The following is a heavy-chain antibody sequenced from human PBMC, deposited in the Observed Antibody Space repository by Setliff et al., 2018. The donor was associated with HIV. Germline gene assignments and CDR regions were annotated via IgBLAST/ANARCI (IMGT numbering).Heavy chain of an antibody. Sequence: PSETLSLTCTVSGDSITSVTYYWSWIRQPAGKGLDWIGRIYSSGSTSYNPSLKSRVTISIDTSKNQLSLTLTSVTAADTAVYYCARTEWELHRVNDAFDVWGQGTMVTVSS. V-gene: IGHV4-61*02. CDR3: ARTEWELHRVNDAFDV. CDR2: IYSSGST. J-gene: IGHJ3*01. D-gene: IGHD1-26*01. CDR1: GDSITSVTYY.